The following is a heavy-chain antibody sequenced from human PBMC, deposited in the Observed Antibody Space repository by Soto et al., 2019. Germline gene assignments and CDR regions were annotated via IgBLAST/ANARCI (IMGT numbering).Heavy chain of an antibody. J-gene: IGHJ6*03. V-gene: IGHV3-48*01. Sequence: GGSLRLSCAASGFTFSSYSMNWVRQAPGKGLEWVSYISSSSSTIYYADSVKGRFTISRDNAKNSLYLQMNSLRAEDTAVYYCARDTPKPSSAQLELRTLYYYYYMDVWGKGTTVTVSS. D-gene: IGHD1-7*01. CDR2: ISSSSSTI. CDR3: ARDTPKPSSAQLELRTLYYYYYMDV. CDR1: GFTFSSYS.